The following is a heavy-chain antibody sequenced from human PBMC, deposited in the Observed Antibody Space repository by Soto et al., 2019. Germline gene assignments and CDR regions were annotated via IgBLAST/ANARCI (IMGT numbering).Heavy chain of an antibody. Sequence: GGSLRLSCAASGFTFSGSAMHWVRQASGKGLEWVGRIRSKANSYATAYAASGKGRFTISRDDSKNTAYLQMNSLKTEDTAVYYCTSPQEYYDFSTEYYYYYMDVWGKGTTVTVSS. CDR1: GFTFSGSA. D-gene: IGHD3-3*01. CDR2: IRSKANSYAT. CDR3: TSPQEYYDFSTEYYYYYMDV. J-gene: IGHJ6*03. V-gene: IGHV3-73*01.